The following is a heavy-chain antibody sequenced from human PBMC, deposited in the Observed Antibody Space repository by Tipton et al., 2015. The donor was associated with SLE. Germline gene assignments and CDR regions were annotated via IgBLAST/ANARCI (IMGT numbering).Heavy chain of an antibody. J-gene: IGHJ6*03. V-gene: IGHV4-34*01. CDR1: GGSFSGYA. CDR3: VRAVSGYFNFCYMDV. Sequence: TLSLTCAVSGGSFSGYAWSWVRQPPGKGLECIGEVSHSRSTNYNPSLKSRGTISLDTSNNQFSLRLSSVTAADTAVYYCVRAVSGYFNFCYMDVWGRGTTVTISS. CDR2: VSHSRST. D-gene: IGHD3-3*01.